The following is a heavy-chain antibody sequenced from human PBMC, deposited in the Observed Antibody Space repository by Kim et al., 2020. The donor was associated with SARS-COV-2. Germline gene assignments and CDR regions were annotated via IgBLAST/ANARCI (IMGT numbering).Heavy chain of an antibody. J-gene: IGHJ6*02. D-gene: IGHD3-16*01. Sequence: YAQKFQGRVTMTRNTSISTAYMELSSLRSEDTAVYYCARGLGYYYYGMDVWGQGTTVTVSS. V-gene: IGHV1-8*01. CDR3: ARGLGYYYYGMDV.